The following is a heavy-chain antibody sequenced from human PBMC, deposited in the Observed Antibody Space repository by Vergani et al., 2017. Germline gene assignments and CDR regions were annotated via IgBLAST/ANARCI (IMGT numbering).Heavy chain of an antibody. V-gene: IGHV4-31*03. CDR2: IYYSGST. D-gene: IGHD4-17*01. CDR1: GGSISSGGYY. CDR3: ASLRRRDDYGDNSPGD. J-gene: IGHJ4*02. Sequence: QVQLQESGPGLVKPSQTLSLTCTVSGGSISSGGYYWSWIRQHPGKGLEWIGYIYYSGSTNYNPSLKSRVTISVDKSKNQFSLKLSSVTAADTAVYYCASLRRRDDYGDNSPGDWGQGTLVTVSS.